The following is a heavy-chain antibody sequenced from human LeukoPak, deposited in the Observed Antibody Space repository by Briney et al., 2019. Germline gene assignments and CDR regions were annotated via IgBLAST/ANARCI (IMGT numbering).Heavy chain of an antibody. CDR3: ASTRTGDYDFWSGYFDDY. J-gene: IGHJ4*02. CDR1: GFTFSSYW. CDR2: ISGSGGST. Sequence: GGSLRLSCAASGFTFSSYWMSWVRQAPGKGLEWVSAISGSGGSTYYADSVKGRFTISRDNSKNTLYLQMNSLRAEDTAVYYRASTRTGDYDFWSGYFDDYWGQGTLVTVSS. V-gene: IGHV3-23*01. D-gene: IGHD3-3*01.